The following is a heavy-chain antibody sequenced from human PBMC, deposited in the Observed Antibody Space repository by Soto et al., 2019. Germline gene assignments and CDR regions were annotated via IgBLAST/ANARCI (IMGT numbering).Heavy chain of an antibody. CDR3: ARGNLWFGELYFDY. CDR1: GGSISSGGYY. J-gene: IGHJ4*02. Sequence: QVQLQESGPGLVKPSQTLSLTCTVSGGSISSGGYYWSWIRQHPGKGLEWIGYIYYSGSTYYNPSLKSRVTISVDTSKNQFSLKLSSVTAPDTAVYYCARGNLWFGELYFDYWGQGTLVTVSS. V-gene: IGHV4-31*03. D-gene: IGHD3-10*01. CDR2: IYYSGST.